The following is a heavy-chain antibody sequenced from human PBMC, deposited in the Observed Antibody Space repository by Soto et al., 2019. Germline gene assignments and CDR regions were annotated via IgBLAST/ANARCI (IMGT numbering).Heavy chain of an antibody. CDR2: IYHSGST. CDR3: AREVYYDSSGYYHGRAFDI. V-gene: IGHV4-30-2*01. J-gene: IGHJ3*02. Sequence: TLSLTCAVSGGSISSGGYSWSWIRQPPGKGLEWIRYIYHSGSTYYNPSLKSRVTISVDRSKNQFSLKLSSVTAADTAVYYCAREVYYDSSGYYHGRAFDIWGQGTMVT. CDR1: GGSISSGGYS. D-gene: IGHD3-22*01.